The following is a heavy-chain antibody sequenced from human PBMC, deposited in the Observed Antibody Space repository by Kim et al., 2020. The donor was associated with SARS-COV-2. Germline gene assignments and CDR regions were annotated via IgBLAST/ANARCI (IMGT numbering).Heavy chain of an antibody. CDR3: ARDIGAGPVERRDY. V-gene: IGHV1-18*01. CDR1: GYTFTTNG. CDR2: ISGYNGDT. J-gene: IGHJ4*02. D-gene: IGHD1-1*01. Sequence: ASVKVSCKASGYTFTTNGISWLRQAPGQGLEWMGWISGYNGDTTSAQKFQGRLTVTTDTSTSTAYMELRSLRSDDTAVYYCARDIGAGPVERRDYWGQGTLVTVSS.